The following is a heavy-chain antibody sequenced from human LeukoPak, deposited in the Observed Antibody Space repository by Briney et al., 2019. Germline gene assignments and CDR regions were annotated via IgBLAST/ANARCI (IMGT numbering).Heavy chain of an antibody. V-gene: IGHV5-51*01. CDR2: IYPGDSDT. Sequence: GESLKISCKGSGYSFSNYWIGWVRQMPGKGLEWMGIIYPGDSDTTYSPSFQGQVTISADKSISTAYLQWSSLKVSDTAMYYCARQLAAAGSWFAPWGQGTLVTVSS. J-gene: IGHJ5*02. CDR1: GYSFSNYW. D-gene: IGHD6-13*01. CDR3: ARQLAAAGSWFAP.